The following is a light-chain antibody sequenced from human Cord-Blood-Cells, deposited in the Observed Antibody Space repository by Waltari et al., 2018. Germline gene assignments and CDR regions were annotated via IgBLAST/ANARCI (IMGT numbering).Light chain of an antibody. CDR3: QQSYSTPLT. CDR2: AAS. CDR1: QSISSY. J-gene: IGKJ4*01. Sequence: DIQMTQSPSSLSASVGDRVTITCRESQSISSYLNWYQQKPGKAPKLLIHAASSLQSGVPSRFSGSGSGTDFTLTISSLQPEDFATYYCQQSYSTPLTFGGGTKVEIK. V-gene: IGKV1-39*01.